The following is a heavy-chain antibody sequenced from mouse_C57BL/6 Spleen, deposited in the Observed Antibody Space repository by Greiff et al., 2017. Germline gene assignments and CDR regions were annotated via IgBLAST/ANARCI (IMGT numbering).Heavy chain of an antibody. Sequence: EVMLVESGGGLVQPGGSLKLSCAASGFTFSDYYMYWVRQTPEKRLEWVAYISNGGGSTYYPDTVKGRFTISRDNAKNTLYLQMSRLKSEDTAMYYCARHGGTRGGYYAMDYWGQGTSVTVSS. CDR2: ISNGGGST. D-gene: IGHD2-14*01. CDR1: GFTFSDYY. CDR3: ARHGGTRGGYYAMDY. J-gene: IGHJ4*01. V-gene: IGHV5-12*01.